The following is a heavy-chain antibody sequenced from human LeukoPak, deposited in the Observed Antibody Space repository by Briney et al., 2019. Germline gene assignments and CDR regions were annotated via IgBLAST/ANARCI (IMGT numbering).Heavy chain of an antibody. CDR1: GFTFSSYS. CDR3: ARDYSTYYYGSSRGRYFDY. V-gene: IGHV3-21*01. Sequence: SGGSLRLSCAASGFTFSSYSMNWVRQAPGKGLEWVSSFSSSSSYIYYADSVKGRFTISRDNAKNSLYLQMNSLRAEDTAVYYCARDYSTYYYGSSRGRYFDYWGQGTLVTVSS. D-gene: IGHD3-10*01. J-gene: IGHJ4*02. CDR2: FSSSSSYI.